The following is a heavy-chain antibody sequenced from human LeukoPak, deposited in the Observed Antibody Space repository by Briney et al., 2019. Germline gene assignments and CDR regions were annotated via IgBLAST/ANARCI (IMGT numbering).Heavy chain of an antibody. J-gene: IGHJ4*02. Sequence: GGSLRLSCAASGFTFSSYWMSWVRQAPGKGLEWVANIKQDGSEKYYVDSVKGRFTISRDNAKNSLYLQMNSLRVEDTAVYYCACIAARPRYFDYWGQGTLVTVSS. CDR1: GFTFSSYW. D-gene: IGHD6-6*01. V-gene: IGHV3-7*01. CDR2: IKQDGSEK. CDR3: ACIAARPRYFDY.